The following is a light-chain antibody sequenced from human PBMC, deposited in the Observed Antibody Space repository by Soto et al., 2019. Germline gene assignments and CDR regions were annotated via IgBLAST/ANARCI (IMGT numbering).Light chain of an antibody. CDR1: QSLLYNSNNKNY. J-gene: IGKJ1*01. CDR2: WAS. V-gene: IGKV4-1*01. CDR3: QQYYNGPWT. Sequence: DIVMTQSPDSLAVSLGERATINCKSSQSLLYNSNNKNYLAWFQQKSGQPPKLLIYWASTRESGVPDRFSGSGSGTDFTRTVSSLQAEDVAVYYGQQYYNGPWTFGQGTRVEIK.